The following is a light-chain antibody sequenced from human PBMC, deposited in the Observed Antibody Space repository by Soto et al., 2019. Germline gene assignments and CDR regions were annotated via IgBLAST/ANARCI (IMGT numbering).Light chain of an antibody. J-gene: IGKJ4*01. Sequence: EIVLTQSPGTLSLSPGERATLSCRASQSVSSSYLAWYQQKPGQAPRLLIYGASSRATGIPDRFSGSGSGTDFTLTISRLEPEDFAVYYCQQYGSSPLTFGGVTKLDIK. CDR3: QQYGSSPLT. CDR1: QSVSSSY. CDR2: GAS. V-gene: IGKV3-20*01.